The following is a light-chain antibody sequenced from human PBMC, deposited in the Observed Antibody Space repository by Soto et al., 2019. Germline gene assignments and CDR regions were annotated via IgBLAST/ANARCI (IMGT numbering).Light chain of an antibody. V-gene: IGKV3-20*01. CDR1: QSVSSSY. CDR3: QQYASSPAWT. CDR2: GAS. Sequence: EIVLTQSPGTLSLSPGERATLSCRASQSVSSSYLAWYQQKPGQAPRLLIYGASSRATGIPDRFSGSGSGTDFTITISRLEPEDFAVYYCQQYASSPAWTFGQGTKVEIK. J-gene: IGKJ1*01.